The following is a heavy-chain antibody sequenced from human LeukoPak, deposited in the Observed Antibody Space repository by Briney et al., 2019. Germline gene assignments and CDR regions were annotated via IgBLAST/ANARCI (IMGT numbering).Heavy chain of an antibody. CDR2: INPNSGGT. CDR1: GYTFTGYY. V-gene: IGHV1-2*02. D-gene: IGHD3-22*01. Sequence: ASVKVSCKASGYTFTGYYMHWVRQAPGQGLEWMGWINPNSGGTNYAQKFQGRVTMTRDTSISTAYMELSRLRSDDTAVYYCARAALNHDSSGYYYFAYWGQGTLVTVSS. J-gene: IGHJ4*02. CDR3: ARAALNHDSSGYYYFAY.